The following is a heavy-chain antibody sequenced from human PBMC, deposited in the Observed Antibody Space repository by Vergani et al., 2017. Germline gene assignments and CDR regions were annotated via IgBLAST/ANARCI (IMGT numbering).Heavy chain of an antibody. CDR3: ARQVITMVRGARVFYYYGMDV. CDR1: GGTFSSYA. J-gene: IGHJ6*02. Sequence: QVQLVQSGAEVKKPGSSVKVSCKASGGTFSSYAISWVRQAPGQGLEWMGGIIPICGTANYAQKFQGRVTITADESTSTAYMELSSLRSEDTAVYYCARQVITMVRGARVFYYYGMDVWGQGTTVTVS. V-gene: IGHV1-69*12. D-gene: IGHD3-10*01. CDR2: IIPICGTA.